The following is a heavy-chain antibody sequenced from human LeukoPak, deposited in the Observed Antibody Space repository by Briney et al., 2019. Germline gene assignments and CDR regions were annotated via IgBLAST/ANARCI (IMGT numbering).Heavy chain of an antibody. CDR1: GFTFSTYA. Sequence: GRSLRLSCAASGFTFSTYAMHWVRQAPGRGLAWVAVISYDGSNKYYADSVKGRFTISRDNSKNTLYLQMSSLRAEDTAVYYCAREEYYFDYWGQGTLVTVSS. CDR2: ISYDGSNK. J-gene: IGHJ4*02. CDR3: AREEYYFDY. D-gene: IGHD2/OR15-2a*01. V-gene: IGHV3-30*04.